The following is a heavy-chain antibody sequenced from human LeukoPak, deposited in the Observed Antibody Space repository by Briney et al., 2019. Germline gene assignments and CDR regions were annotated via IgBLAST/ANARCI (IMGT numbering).Heavy chain of an antibody. V-gene: IGHV1-2*02. CDR2: INPNSGGT. D-gene: IGHD6-13*01. J-gene: IGHJ4*02. CDR3: ARVGVGIAAAGSIDY. CDR1: GYTFTGYY. Sequence: ASVKVSCKASGYTFTGYYMHWVRQAPGQGLEWMGWINPNSGGTNYAQKFQGRVTMTRDTSISTAYMELSRLRSNDTAVYYCARVGVGIAAAGSIDYWGQGTLVTVSS.